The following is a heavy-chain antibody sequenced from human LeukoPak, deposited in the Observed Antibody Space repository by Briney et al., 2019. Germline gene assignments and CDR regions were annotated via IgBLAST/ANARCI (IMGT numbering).Heavy chain of an antibody. V-gene: IGHV3-48*04. Sequence: GRSLRLSCAASGFTFSSYGMHWVRQAPGKGLEWVSYISTSSSTIYYADSVKGRFTISRDNAKNSLYLQMNSLRAEDTAVYYCASKKVVPATPFDYWGQGTLVTVSS. D-gene: IGHD2-15*01. CDR1: GFTFSSYG. J-gene: IGHJ4*02. CDR2: ISTSSSTI. CDR3: ASKKVVPATPFDY.